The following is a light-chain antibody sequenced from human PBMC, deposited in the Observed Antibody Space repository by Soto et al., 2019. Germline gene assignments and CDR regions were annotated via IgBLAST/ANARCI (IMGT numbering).Light chain of an antibody. V-gene: IGKV1-8*01. CDR1: QNIRSR. J-gene: IGKJ1*01. CDR2: AAS. CDR3: QQYYSYPRT. Sequence: AIQMTQSPSSLSASVGDRATITCRASQNIRSRLAWFQQKPGKAPKLLIYAASTLQSGVPSRFSGSGSGTDFTLTISCLQSEDFATYYCQQYYSYPRTFGQGTKVDIK.